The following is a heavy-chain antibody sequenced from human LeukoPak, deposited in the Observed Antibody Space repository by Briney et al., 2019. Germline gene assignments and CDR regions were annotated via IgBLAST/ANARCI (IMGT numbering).Heavy chain of an antibody. J-gene: IGHJ4*02. CDR1: GFTFSSYS. D-gene: IGHD4-17*01. CDR2: ISSSSYI. V-gene: IGHV3-21*01. Sequence: AGGSLRLSCAASGFTFSSYSMNWVRQAPGKGLEWVSSISSSSYIYYADSVKGRFTISRDNAKNSLYLQMNSLRAEDTAVYYCASSYGDYPYYFDYWGQGTLVTVSS. CDR3: ASSYGDYPYYFDY.